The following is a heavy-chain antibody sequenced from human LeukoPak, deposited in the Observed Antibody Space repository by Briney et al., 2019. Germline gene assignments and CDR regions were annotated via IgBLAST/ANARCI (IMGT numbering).Heavy chain of an antibody. CDR1: GFTFDDYG. V-gene: IGHV3-20*04. CDR2: INWNGGST. D-gene: IGHD6-13*01. J-gene: IGHJ6*03. CDR3: ATVSICQQLYYYYYYYMDV. Sequence: AGGSLRLSCAASGFTFDDYGMSWVRQAPGKGLEWVSGINWNGGSTVYTDSVKGRFTICRDYGKNSMYLKMNSLGAEDTAFYYCATVSICQQLYYYYYYYMDVWGKGTTVTVSS.